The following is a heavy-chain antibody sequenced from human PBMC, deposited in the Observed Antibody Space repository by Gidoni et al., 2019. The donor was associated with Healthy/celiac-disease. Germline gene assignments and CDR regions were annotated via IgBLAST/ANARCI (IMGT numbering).Heavy chain of an antibody. D-gene: IGHD6-13*01. Sequence: EVQLLESGGGLVQPGGSLRLSCADSGLTFSSYAMRWVRQAPGKGLEWVAAISGSGGSTYYAYSVKGRFTISIDNSKNTLYLQMNSLRSEDTAVYYCAKDSPQTIAAAGTHTYYYYGMDVWGQVTTVTVSS. J-gene: IGHJ6*02. CDR2: ISGSGGST. V-gene: IGHV3-23*01. CDR3: AKDSPQTIAAAGTHTYYYYGMDV. CDR1: GLTFSSYA.